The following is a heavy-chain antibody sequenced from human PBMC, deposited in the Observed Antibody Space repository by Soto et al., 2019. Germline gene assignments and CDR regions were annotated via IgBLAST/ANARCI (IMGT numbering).Heavy chain of an antibody. D-gene: IGHD3-10*01. Sequence: SETLSLTCTVSGGSISSYYWSWIRQPPGKGLEWIGYIYYSGSTNYNPSLKSRVTISVDTSKNQFSLKLSSVTAADTAVYYCARDPGYYGSGNNWFDPWGQGTQVTVS. J-gene: IGHJ5*02. CDR2: IYYSGST. CDR3: ARDPGYYGSGNNWFDP. CDR1: GGSISSYY. V-gene: IGHV4-59*01.